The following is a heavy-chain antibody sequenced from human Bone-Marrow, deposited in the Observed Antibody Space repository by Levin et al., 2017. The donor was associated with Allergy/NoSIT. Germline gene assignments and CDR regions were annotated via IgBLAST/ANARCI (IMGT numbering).Heavy chain of an antibody. D-gene: IGHD3-16*01. Sequence: SGPTLVKPTETLVLTCTFSGFSLTSSGVGMGWVRQSPGQALEWLAIIYWDDDRRYNPSLRTRLTITKDTSINKVVLIMTNMDPADTATYYCAHILITFGGVLRTDAFDIWGQGTLVTVSS. CDR1: GFSLTSSGVG. V-gene: IGHV2-5*02. J-gene: IGHJ3*02. CDR2: IYWDDDR. CDR3: AHILITFGGVLRTDAFDI.